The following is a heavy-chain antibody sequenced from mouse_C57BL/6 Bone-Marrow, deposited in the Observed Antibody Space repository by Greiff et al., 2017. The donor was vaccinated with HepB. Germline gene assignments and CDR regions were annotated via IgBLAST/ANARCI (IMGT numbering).Heavy chain of an antibody. J-gene: IGHJ3*01. CDR2: ISYSGST. V-gene: IGHV3-1*01. CDR3: ARDRYYGSSYEWFAY. CDR1: GYSITSGYD. D-gene: IGHD1-1*01. Sequence: EVKLQESGPGMVKPSQSLSLTCTVTGYSITSGYDWHWIRHFPGNKLEWMGYISYSGSTNYNPSLKSRISITHDKSKNHFFLKLNSVTTEDTATYYCARDRYYGSSYEWFAYWGQGTLVTVSA.